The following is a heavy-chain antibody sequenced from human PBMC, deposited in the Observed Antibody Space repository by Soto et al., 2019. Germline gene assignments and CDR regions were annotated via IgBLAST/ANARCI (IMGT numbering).Heavy chain of an antibody. J-gene: IGHJ6*02. Sequence: SETLSLTCAVYGGSFSGYYWSWMRQPPGKGLEWIGEINHSGSTNYNPSLKSRVTISVDTSKNQFSLKLSSVTAADTAVYYCARGPGEWLVLYYYGMDVWGQGTTVT. CDR3: ARGPGEWLVLYYYGMDV. CDR1: GGSFSGYY. V-gene: IGHV4-34*01. CDR2: INHSGST. D-gene: IGHD6-19*01.